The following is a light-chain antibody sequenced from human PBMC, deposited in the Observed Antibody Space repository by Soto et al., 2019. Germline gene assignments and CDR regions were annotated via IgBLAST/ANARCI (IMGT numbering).Light chain of an antibody. CDR3: MQALQTPPA. CDR2: LGS. J-gene: IGKJ2*01. V-gene: IGKV2-28*01. Sequence: DIVMTQSPLSLPVTPGEPASISCRSSQSLLHSNGYNYLDWYLQKPGQSPQLLIYLGSNRASGVPDRVSGSGSGTGFTLKISRVEAEDVGVYYCMQALQTPPAFGQGTKLEIK. CDR1: QSLLHSNGYNY.